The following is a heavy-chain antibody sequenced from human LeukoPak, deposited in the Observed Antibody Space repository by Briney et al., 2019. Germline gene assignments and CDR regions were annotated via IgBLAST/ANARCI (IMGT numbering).Heavy chain of an antibody. CDR1: GFSFSSYW. CDR3: ASQTSDKAFDG. D-gene: IGHD2-2*01. V-gene: IGHV3-7*05. Sequence: GGSLRLSCGASGFSFSSYWMSWVRQAPGKGLEWVANIKKDGSERNFAESVKGRFTISRDNAKNSLYLQMNSLRVEDTAVCYCASQTSDKAFDGWGQGTLVSVSS. J-gene: IGHJ4*02. CDR2: IKKDGSER.